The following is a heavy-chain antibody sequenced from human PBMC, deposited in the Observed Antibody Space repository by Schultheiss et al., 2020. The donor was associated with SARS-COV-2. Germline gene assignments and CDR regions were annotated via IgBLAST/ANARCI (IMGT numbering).Heavy chain of an antibody. CDR2: IYYSGST. Sequence: SETLSLTCSVSGGSISSNYWSWIRQPPGKGLEWIGYIYYSGSTNYNPSLKSRVTISVDTSKNQFSLKLSSVTAADTAVYYCAREVYAPYYYYYAMDFWGQGTTVTVSS. D-gene: IGHD2-8*01. CDR1: GGSISSNY. V-gene: IGHV4-59*01. CDR3: AREVYAPYYYYYAMDF. J-gene: IGHJ6*02.